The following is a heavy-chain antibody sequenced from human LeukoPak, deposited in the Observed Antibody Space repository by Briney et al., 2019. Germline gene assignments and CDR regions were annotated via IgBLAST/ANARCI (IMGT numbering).Heavy chain of an antibody. V-gene: IGHV3-15*01. CDR2: IKTKTDGGTT. CDR3: TTVDSGWYPTDYYGMDV. CDR1: GFTFSNAW. J-gene: IGHJ6*02. D-gene: IGHD6-19*01. Sequence: PGGSLRLSCAASGFTFSNAWMSWVRQAPGKGLEWLGRIKTKTDGGTTDYAAPVKGRFTTSRDDSKNTLYLQMNSLKTEDTAVYYCTTVDSGWYPTDYYGMDVWGQGTTVTVSS.